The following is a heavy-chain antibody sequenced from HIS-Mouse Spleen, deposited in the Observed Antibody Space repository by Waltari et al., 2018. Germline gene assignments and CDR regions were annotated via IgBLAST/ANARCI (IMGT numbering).Heavy chain of an antibody. CDR1: GYTFTGYY. V-gene: IGHV1-2*02. CDR2: INPNSGGT. Sequence: QVQLVQSGAEVKKPGASVKVSCKASGYTFTGYYMHWVRQAPGQGLEWMGWINPNSGGTNYAQKCQGRVTMTRDTSISTAYMELSRLRSDDTAVYYCARREELGHFDYWGQGTLVTVSS. J-gene: IGHJ4*02. D-gene: IGHD7-27*01. CDR3: ARREELGHFDY.